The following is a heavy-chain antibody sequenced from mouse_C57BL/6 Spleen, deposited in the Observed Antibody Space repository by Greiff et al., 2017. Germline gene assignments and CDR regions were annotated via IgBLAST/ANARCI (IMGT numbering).Heavy chain of an antibody. Sequence: VQLQQPGAELVQPGASVKMSCKASGYTFTSYWITWVKQRPGQGLEWIGDIYPGSGSTNYNEKFKSKATLTVDTSASTACVQLSSLTSEDAAVYYCARMGLRTTLVSLDYWGQGTTLTVSS. CDR2: IYPGSGST. CDR3: ARMGLRTTLVSLDY. J-gene: IGHJ2*01. D-gene: IGHD1-1*01. CDR1: GYTFTSYW. V-gene: IGHV1-55*01.